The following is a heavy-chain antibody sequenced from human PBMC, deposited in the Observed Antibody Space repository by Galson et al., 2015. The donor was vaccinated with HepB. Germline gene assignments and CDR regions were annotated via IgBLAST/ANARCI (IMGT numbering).Heavy chain of an antibody. CDR2: ISSSSTI. D-gene: IGHD6-19*01. CDR3: ARGAGTVDY. V-gene: IGHV3-48*02. Sequence: SLRLSCAASGFTFSSYSMNWVRQAPGKGLEWVSYISSSSTIYYADSVKGRFTISRDNAKDSLYLQMNSLRDEDTAVYYCARGAGTVDYWGQGTLVTVSS. J-gene: IGHJ4*02. CDR1: GFTFSSYS.